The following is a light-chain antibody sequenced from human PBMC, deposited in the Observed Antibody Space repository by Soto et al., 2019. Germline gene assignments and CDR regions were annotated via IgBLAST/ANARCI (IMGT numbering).Light chain of an antibody. V-gene: IGKV1-39*01. J-gene: IGKJ1*01. CDR3: QQSYSTPRT. CDR1: QSISSY. Sequence: DIQMTQSPSSLSASVGDIVTITCRASQSISSYLNWYQQKPGKAPKLLIYAAASLQSGVTSRFSGSGSGTDFTLTISSLQPEDFATYYCQQSYSTPRTFGQGTKVDIK. CDR2: AAA.